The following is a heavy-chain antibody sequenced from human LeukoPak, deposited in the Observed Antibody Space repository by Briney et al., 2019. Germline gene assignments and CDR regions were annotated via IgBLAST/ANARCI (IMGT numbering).Heavy chain of an antibody. D-gene: IGHD2-8*01. Sequence: GGSLRLSCAASGFTFSSYAMHWVRQAPGKGLEWVAVISNDGSNKDYAASVKGRFTISRDNSKNTLYMQMNSLRAEDTAVYYCAKEYCSNSVCHSLDYWGQGTLVTVSS. CDR3: AKEYCSNSVCHSLDY. CDR2: ISNDGSNK. V-gene: IGHV3-30*04. CDR1: GFTFSSYA. J-gene: IGHJ4*02.